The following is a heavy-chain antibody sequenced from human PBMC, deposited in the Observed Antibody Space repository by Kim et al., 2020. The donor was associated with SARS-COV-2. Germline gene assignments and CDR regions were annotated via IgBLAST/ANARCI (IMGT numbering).Heavy chain of an antibody. Sequence: ASVKVSCKASGYTFTGYYMHWVRQAPGQGLEWMGRINPNSGGTNYAQKFQGRVTMTRDTSISTAYMELSRLRSDDTAVYYCARIRYSGSHSDVYWGQGTLVTVSS. V-gene: IGHV1-2*06. D-gene: IGHD1-26*01. CDR3: ARIRYSGSHSDVY. CDR2: INPNSGGT. J-gene: IGHJ4*02. CDR1: GYTFTGYY.